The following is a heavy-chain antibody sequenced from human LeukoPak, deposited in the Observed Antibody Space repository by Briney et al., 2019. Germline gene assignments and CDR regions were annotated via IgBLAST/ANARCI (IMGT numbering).Heavy chain of an antibody. CDR2: TSGSGGST. CDR1: GFTFSNYA. CDR3: AKPLGVTMLGFDY. V-gene: IGHV3-23*01. D-gene: IGHD3-10*02. J-gene: IGHJ4*02. Sequence: GGSLRLSCAAPGFTFSNYAMSWVRQAPGKGLEWVSTTSGSGGSTYYADSVKGRFTISRDNSNNTLYLQLDSLKAEDTAVYYCAKPLGVTMLGFDYWGQGTLVTVSS.